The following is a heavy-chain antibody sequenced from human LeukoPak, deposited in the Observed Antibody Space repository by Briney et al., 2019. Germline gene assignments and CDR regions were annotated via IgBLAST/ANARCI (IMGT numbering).Heavy chain of an antibody. J-gene: IGHJ3*02. V-gene: IGHV3-23*01. CDR2: ISGSGDNS. CDR3: AKVKSGTTEAFDI. Sequence: PGGSLRLSCAASGFTFSRFAMTWVRQAPGKGLEWVSAISGSGDNSNYADSVKGRFTISRDNSKNTLYLQMNSLRAEDTALYYCAKVKSGTTEAFDIWGPGTMVSVSS. CDR1: GFTFSRFA. D-gene: IGHD1-14*01.